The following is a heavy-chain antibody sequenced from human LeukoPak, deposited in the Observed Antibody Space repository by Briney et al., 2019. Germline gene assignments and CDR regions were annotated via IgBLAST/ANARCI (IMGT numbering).Heavy chain of an antibody. CDR1: GFTFTYAW. V-gene: IGHV3-7*01. CDR3: ARRGGSSSRRSPVDY. D-gene: IGHD6-6*01. J-gene: IGHJ4*02. Sequence: GGSLRLSCEASGFTFTYAWMTWVRQAPGKGPEWVANIKEDGSQKYYVDSVRGRFTISRDNAKNSLFLQMNSLRAEDTAVYYCARRGGSSSRRSPVDYWGQGTLVTVSS. CDR2: IKEDGSQK.